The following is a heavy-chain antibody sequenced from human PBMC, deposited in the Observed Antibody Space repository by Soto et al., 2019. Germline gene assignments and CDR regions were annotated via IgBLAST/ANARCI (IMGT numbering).Heavy chain of an antibody. CDR2: INLDGSST. CDR1: GFSLSHYW. D-gene: IGHD7-27*01. V-gene: IGHV3-74*01. CDR3: ARGWGFTDY. J-gene: IGHJ4*02. Sequence: EVQLVESGGGLIQPGGALRLTCTASGFSLSHYWMHWIRQAPGKGLVWVSRINLDGSSTDYAPSVKGRFTISRDNAKNTLDMHMNSRAADDTAVYDCARGWGFTDYWGRGTLVTVSS.